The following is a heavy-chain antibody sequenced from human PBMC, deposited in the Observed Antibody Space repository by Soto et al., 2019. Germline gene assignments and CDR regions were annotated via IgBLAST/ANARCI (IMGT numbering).Heavy chain of an antibody. CDR3: AKDGVGTTTSFGYFDY. CDR1: GFTFSSYG. J-gene: IGHJ4*02. V-gene: IGHV3-21*01. D-gene: IGHD1-26*01. CDR2: IRFNSSNI. Sequence: GGSLRLSCAASGFTFSSYGMNWVRQAPGKGLEWVSFIRFNSSNIYYADSVKGRFTISRDNPKNTLYLQMNSLRAEDTAISYCAKDGVGTTTSFGYFDYWGLGTLVTVSS.